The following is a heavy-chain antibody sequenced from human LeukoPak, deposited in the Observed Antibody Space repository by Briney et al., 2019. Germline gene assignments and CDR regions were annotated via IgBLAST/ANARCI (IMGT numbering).Heavy chain of an antibody. V-gene: IGHV4-4*07. J-gene: IGHJ5*02. CDR3: ARGAGDFWSGYHNWFDP. Sequence: EPSETLSLTCTVSGGSISSYYWSWIRQPAGKGLEWIGRIYTSGSTNYNPSLKSRVTMSVDTSKNQFSLKLSSVTAADTAVYYCARGAGDFWSGYHNWFDPWGQGTLVTVSS. D-gene: IGHD3-3*01. CDR2: IYTSGST. CDR1: GGSISSYY.